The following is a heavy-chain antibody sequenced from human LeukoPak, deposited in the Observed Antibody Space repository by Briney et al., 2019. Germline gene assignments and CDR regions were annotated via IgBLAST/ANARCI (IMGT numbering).Heavy chain of an antibody. Sequence: ASVKVSCKASGYTFTGYYMHRVRQAPGQGLEWMGWINPNSGGTNYAQKFQGRVTMTRDTSISTAYMELSRLRSDDTAVYYCARWTPTPDLTSEVGATLPVQWGQGTLVTVSS. CDR2: INPNSGGT. D-gene: IGHD1-26*01. CDR1: GYTFTGYY. CDR3: ARWTPTPDLTSEVGATLPVQ. V-gene: IGHV1-2*02. J-gene: IGHJ4*02.